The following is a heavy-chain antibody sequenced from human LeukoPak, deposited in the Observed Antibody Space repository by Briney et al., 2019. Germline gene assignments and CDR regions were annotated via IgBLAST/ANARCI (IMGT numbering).Heavy chain of an antibody. J-gene: IGHJ6*03. CDR3: ARSRGVLLRFGESPHHMDYYMDV. CDR2: IDWDDDK. D-gene: IGHD3-10*01. CDR1: GGSISSYYW. V-gene: IGHV2-70*11. Sequence: TLSLTCTVSGGSISSYYWSWIRQPPGKALEWLARIDWDDDKYYSTSLKTRLTISKDTSKNQVVLTMTNMDPVDTATYYCARSRGVLLRFGESPHHMDYYMDVWGKGTTVTISS.